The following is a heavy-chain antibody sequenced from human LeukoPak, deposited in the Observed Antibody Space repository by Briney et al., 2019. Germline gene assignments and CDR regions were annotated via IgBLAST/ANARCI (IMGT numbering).Heavy chain of an antibody. D-gene: IGHD3-16*01. J-gene: IGHJ6*03. Sequence: GGSLRVSCAASGFTFSSYGMHWVRQAPGKGREGVAFIRYDGSTKYYADSVKGRFTISRDNSKNTLYLQMNSLRTEDTAVYYCAKRPRAENYDYVWGSSSYSYYMDVWGKGTTVTISS. CDR1: GFTFSSYG. CDR2: IRYDGSTK. CDR3: AKRPRAENYDYVWGSSSYSYYMDV. V-gene: IGHV3-30*02.